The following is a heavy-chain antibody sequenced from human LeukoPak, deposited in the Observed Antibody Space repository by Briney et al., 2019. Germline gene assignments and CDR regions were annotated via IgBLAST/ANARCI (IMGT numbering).Heavy chain of an antibody. Sequence: GGSLRLSCAAPGFTFSSYGMHWVRQAPGKRLEWVAIISYDGSNKCYADSVKGRFTISRDNSKNTLYLQMNSLRAEDTAVYYCAKDLIVVVPAAIGPFDYWGQGTLVTVSS. CDR3: AKDLIVVVPAAIGPFDY. D-gene: IGHD2-2*01. CDR1: GFTFSSYG. CDR2: ISYDGSNK. V-gene: IGHV3-30*18. J-gene: IGHJ4*02.